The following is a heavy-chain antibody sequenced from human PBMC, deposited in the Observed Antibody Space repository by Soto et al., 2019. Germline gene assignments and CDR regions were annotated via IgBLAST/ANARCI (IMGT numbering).Heavy chain of an antibody. D-gene: IGHD6-13*01. J-gene: IGHJ5*01. V-gene: IGHV1-2*02. CDR2: ISPINGAT. CDR3: ARQPVMIAAGSAGNWFDS. Sequence: ASVKVSCKASGYTFTAYYMHWVRQAPGQGLEWMGWISPINGATNHAQKFQGMVTMTRDTSTSTMYMELSSLRYDDTAVYFCARQPVMIAAGSAGNWFDSSGQGTWLTVS. CDR1: GYTFTAYY.